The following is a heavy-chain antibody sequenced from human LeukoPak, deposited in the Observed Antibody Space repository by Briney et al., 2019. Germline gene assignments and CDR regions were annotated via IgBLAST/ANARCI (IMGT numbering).Heavy chain of an antibody. D-gene: IGHD6-13*01. Sequence: GGSLRLSCAASGFTLSSYAMTWVRQAPGKRLGWVSGISHNGDRIYYADSVKGRFTISRDNSKNILYLQMNSLRPEDTALYYCTKDSVAAAGTAWFDPWGQGTLVTVSS. CDR1: GFTLSSYA. CDR3: TKDSVAAAGTAWFDP. CDR2: ISHNGDRI. J-gene: IGHJ5*02. V-gene: IGHV3-23*01.